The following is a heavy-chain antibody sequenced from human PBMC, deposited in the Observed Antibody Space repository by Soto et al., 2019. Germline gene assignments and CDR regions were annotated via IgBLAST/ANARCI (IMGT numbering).Heavy chain of an antibody. D-gene: IGHD6-6*01. Sequence: HPGGSLRLSCAASGFSFYSYSMHWVRQAPGKGLEWVAVISYDGSNKYYADSVKGRVDISRDNSKNMVYRQMNSLRGEDTAVYYCAREVGSSTSSHYFYYYAMDVWGQGTTVNVSS. CDR2: ISYDGSNK. CDR1: GFSFYSYS. J-gene: IGHJ6*02. CDR3: AREVGSSTSSHYFYYYAMDV. V-gene: IGHV3-30*09.